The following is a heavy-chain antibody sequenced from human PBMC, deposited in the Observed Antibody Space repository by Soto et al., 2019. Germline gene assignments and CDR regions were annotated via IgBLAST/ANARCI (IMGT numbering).Heavy chain of an antibody. CDR3: GALGITETFPRHYYYYGMDV. D-gene: IGHD1-20*01. CDR2: IIPSFGTA. J-gene: IGHJ6*02. CDR1: GGTFSSYA. V-gene: IGHV1-69*06. Sequence: QVQLVQSGAEVKKPGSSVKVSCKASGGTFSSYAISWVRQAPGQGLEWMGGIIPSFGTANYAQKFQGRVTIPAEKPTTTAYMELSSLISEDTAVYYCGALGITETFPRHYYYYGMDVWGQGTTVTVSS.